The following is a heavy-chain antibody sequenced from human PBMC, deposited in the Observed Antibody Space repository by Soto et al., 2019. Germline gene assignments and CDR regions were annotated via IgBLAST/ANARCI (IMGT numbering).Heavy chain of an antibody. CDR1: GFTFSDYY. V-gene: IGHV3-11*06. D-gene: IGHD1-26*01. Sequence: GGSLRLSCAASGFTFSDYYMSWIRQAPGKGLEWISDISSSSSYTYYADSVKGRFTISGDNAKNSLYLQMNSLRDEDTAVYYCARGGSLYWYFDLWGRGTLVTVSS. CDR2: ISSSSSYT. CDR3: ARGGSLYWYFDL. J-gene: IGHJ2*01.